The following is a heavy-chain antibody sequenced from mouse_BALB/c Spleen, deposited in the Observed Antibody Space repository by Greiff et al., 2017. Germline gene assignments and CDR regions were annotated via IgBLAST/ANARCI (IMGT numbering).Heavy chain of an antibody. V-gene: IGHV14-3*02. D-gene: IGHD1-2*01. Sequence: EVQLQESGAELVKPGASVKLSCTASGFNIKETYMHWVKQRPEQGLEWIGRIDPANGNTKYDPKFQGKATITADTSSNTAYLQLSSLTSEDTAVYYCASITTDYYAMDYWGQGTSVTVSS. CDR3: ASITTDYYAMDY. CDR1: GFNIKETY. J-gene: IGHJ4*01. CDR2: IDPANGNT.